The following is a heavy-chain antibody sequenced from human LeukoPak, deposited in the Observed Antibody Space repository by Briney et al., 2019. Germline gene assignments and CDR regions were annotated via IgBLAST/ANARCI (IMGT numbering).Heavy chain of an antibody. CDR1: GGSISSGGYS. Sequence: SETLSLTCAVSGGSISSGGYSWSWIRQPPGKGLEWIGYIYHSGSTYYNPSLKSRVTISVDRSKNQFSLKLSSVTAADTAVYYCARGGSPQQPTDYWGQGTLVTVSS. V-gene: IGHV4-30-2*01. D-gene: IGHD6-13*01. CDR2: IYHSGST. J-gene: IGHJ4*02. CDR3: ARGGSPQQPTDY.